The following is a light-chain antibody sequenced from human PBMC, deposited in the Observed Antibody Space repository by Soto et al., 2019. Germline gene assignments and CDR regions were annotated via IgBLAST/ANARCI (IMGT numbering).Light chain of an antibody. CDR3: EHYDCLPWA. J-gene: IGKJ2*01. Sequence: ETVLTQSPGPVSLSPGERATLSCRTSQSVKSNYLAWYQQKPGQDPRLLLYGVFNRATGIPDRFNGSGSGTDLTGTRGGLGPEVSQICSGEHYDCLPWACGQGTELVI. CDR2: GVF. V-gene: IGKV3-20*01. CDR1: QSVKSNY.